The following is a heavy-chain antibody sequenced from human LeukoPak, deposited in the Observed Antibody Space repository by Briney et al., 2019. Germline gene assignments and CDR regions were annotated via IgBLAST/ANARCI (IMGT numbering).Heavy chain of an antibody. J-gene: IGHJ4*02. CDR3: ARHYVFVYGGSSFDY. Sequence: KSSETLSLTCTVSGGAISGYYWSWIRQPPGKGLEWIGYIYYSGSTNYNPSLRSRLTISVDTSKNQFSLKLSSVTAADTAVYYCARHYVFVYGGSSFDYWGQGTLVTVSS. V-gene: IGHV4-59*08. CDR1: GGAISGYY. D-gene: IGHD2-8*01. CDR2: IYYSGST.